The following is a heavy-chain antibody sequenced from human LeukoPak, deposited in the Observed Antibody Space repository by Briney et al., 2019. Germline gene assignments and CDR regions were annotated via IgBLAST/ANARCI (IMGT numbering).Heavy chain of an antibody. CDR3: ATGRDGYRRDAFDI. Sequence: TSETLSLTCAVYGGSFSGYYWSWIRQPPGKGLEWIGEINHSGSTNYNPSLKSRVTISVDTSKNQFSLKLSSVTAADTAVYYCATGRDGYRRDAFDIWGQGTMVTVSS. J-gene: IGHJ3*02. CDR1: GGSFSGYY. D-gene: IGHD5-24*01. CDR2: INHSGST. V-gene: IGHV4-34*01.